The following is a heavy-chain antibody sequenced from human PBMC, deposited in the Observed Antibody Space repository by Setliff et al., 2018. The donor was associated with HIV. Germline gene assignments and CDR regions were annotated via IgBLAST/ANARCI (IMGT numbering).Heavy chain of an antibody. Sequence: GASVKVSCKASGDIFSKYTFSWVRQAPGQGLEWVGRMIPMLGTPNYAQKFQGRVTITADISTGIGYMEINRLRSEDTAVYYCARDSDTAFDIWGQGTMVTVSS. CDR2: MIPMLGTP. D-gene: IGHD5-18*01. CDR3: ARDSDTAFDI. CDR1: GDIFSKYT. V-gene: IGHV1-69*08. J-gene: IGHJ3*02.